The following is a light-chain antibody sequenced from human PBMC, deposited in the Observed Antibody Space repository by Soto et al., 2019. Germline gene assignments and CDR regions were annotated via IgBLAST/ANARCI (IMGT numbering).Light chain of an antibody. CDR2: AAS. CDR1: QNINSW. CDR3: QQYDANPWT. J-gene: IGKJ1*01. Sequence: DIQMTQSPSTLSASVGDRVTITCRASQNINSWLAWYQQKPGEAPKLLIYAASSLESGVPSRFSGSRSGTEFTLTISSLQPDDFATYYCQQYDANPWTFGQGTKVEIK. V-gene: IGKV1-5*01.